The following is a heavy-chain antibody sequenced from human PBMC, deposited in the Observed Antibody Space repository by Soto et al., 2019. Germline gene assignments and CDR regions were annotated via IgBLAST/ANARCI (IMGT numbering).Heavy chain of an antibody. CDR1: GFTFSSNG. D-gene: IGHD5-12*01. Sequence: SLRLSCVASGFTFSSNGMHWVRQAPGKGLEWVAAIWFDGSKKYYGDSVKGRFSISRDNSKNTLYLQMNSLRAEDTAIYYCARDLRLPRNYDYFYGMDVWGQGTTVTVSS. CDR2: IWFDGSKK. J-gene: IGHJ6*02. V-gene: IGHV3-33*01. CDR3: ARDLRLPRNYDYFYGMDV.